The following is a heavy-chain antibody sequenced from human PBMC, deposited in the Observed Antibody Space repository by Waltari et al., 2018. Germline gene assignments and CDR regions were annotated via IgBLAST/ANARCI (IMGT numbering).Heavy chain of an antibody. V-gene: IGHV1-2*06. CDR3: ARDSDNWNYVPPFDY. CDR2: INPNSGGT. J-gene: IGHJ4*02. D-gene: IGHD1-7*01. Sequence: QVQLVQSGAEVKKPGASVKVSCKASGYTFTGYYMHWVRQAPGQGLEWMGRINPNSGGTNYAQKFQGRVTMTRDTSISTAYMELSRLRSDDTAVYYCARDSDNWNYVPPFDYWGQGTLVTVSS. CDR1: GYTFTGYY.